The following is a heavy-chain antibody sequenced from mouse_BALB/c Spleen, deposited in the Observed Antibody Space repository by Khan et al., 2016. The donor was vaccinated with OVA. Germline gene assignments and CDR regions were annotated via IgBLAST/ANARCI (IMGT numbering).Heavy chain of an antibody. Sequence: QVQLKESGPGLVAPSQSLSITCTVSGFSLTSYGVHWVRQPPGKGLEWLGVIWAGGRTNYNSALMSRLSISKDNSKSQVFLKMTSLQTDDTAMYSWARAKGWGNAMDYWGQGTSVTVSS. CDR1: GFSLTSYG. V-gene: IGHV2-9*02. CDR3: ARAKGWGNAMDY. D-gene: IGHD3-2*02. J-gene: IGHJ4*01. CDR2: IWAGGRT.